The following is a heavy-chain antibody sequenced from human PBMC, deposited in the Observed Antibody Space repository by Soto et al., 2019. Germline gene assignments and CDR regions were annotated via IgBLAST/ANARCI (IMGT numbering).Heavy chain of an antibody. V-gene: IGHV3-15*01. CDR2: IKSKTDGGTT. Sequence: GGSLRLSCAASGFTFSNAWMSWVRQAPGKGLEWVGRIKSKTDGGTTDYAAPVKGRFTISRDDSKNTLYLQMNSLKTEDTAVYYCTTTVPSTIFGVVIFPYYYYGMDVWGQGTTVTVSS. J-gene: IGHJ6*02. CDR3: TTTVPSTIFGVVIFPYYYYGMDV. D-gene: IGHD3-3*01. CDR1: GFTFSNAW.